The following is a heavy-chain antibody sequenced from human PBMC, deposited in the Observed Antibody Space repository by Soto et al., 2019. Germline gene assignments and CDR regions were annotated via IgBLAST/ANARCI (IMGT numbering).Heavy chain of an antibody. CDR2: TYYRSKWYY. D-gene: IGHD3-3*01. Sequence: PSQTLSLTCAISGDSVSSNSAAWNWIRQSPSRGLEWLGRTYYRSKWYYDYAPSVKSRITINPDTSKNQFSLQLNSVTPEDAAVYYCARGLVVLGVVLNWFDPWGQGTLVTVSS. J-gene: IGHJ5*02. CDR1: GDSVSSNSAA. V-gene: IGHV6-1*01. CDR3: ARGLVVLGVVLNWFDP.